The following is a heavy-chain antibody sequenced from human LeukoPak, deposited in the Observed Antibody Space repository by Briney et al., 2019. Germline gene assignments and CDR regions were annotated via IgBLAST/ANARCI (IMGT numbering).Heavy chain of an antibody. V-gene: IGHV4-4*02. CDR1: GGSISSSNW. CDR2: IYHSGST. Sequence: SETLSLTCAVSGGSISSSNWWSWVRPPPGKGLEWIGEIYHSGSTNYNPSLKSRVTISVDKSKNQFSLKLSSVTAADTAVYYCARMLEGNNWFDPWGQGTLVTVSS. CDR3: ARMLEGNNWFDP. J-gene: IGHJ5*02. D-gene: IGHD1-1*01.